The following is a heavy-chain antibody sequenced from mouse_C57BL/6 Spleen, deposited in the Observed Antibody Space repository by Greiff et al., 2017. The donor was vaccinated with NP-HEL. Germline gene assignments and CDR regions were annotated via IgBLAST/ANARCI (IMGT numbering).Heavy chain of an antibody. CDR2: IDPSDSYT. CDR1: GYTFTSYW. J-gene: IGHJ2*01. CDR3: ARIFYDYEDY. D-gene: IGHD2-4*01. Sequence: QVQLQQPGAELVMPGASVKLSCKASGYTFTSYWMHWVKQRPGQGLEWIGEIDPSDSYTNYNQKFKGKSTLTVDKSSSTAYMQLRSLTSEDSAVYYCARIFYDYEDYWGQGTTLTVSS. V-gene: IGHV1-69*01.